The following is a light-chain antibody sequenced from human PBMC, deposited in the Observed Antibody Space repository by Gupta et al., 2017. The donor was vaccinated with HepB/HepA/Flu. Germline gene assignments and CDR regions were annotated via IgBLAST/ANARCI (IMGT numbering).Light chain of an antibody. Sequence: QSVLTQPPSASGTAGQRVTISCSGSSSNIGSNTVNWYQQLPGTDPKLLIYSNNERPSGVPDRFSGSKSGISASLAISGLQSEDEADYYCAAWDDSLNGHWVFGGGTKLTVL. CDR2: SNN. CDR3: AAWDDSLNGHWV. J-gene: IGLJ3*02. CDR1: SSNIGSNT. V-gene: IGLV1-44*01.